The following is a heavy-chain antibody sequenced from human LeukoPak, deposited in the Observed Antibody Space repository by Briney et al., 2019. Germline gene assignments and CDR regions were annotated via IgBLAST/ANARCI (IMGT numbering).Heavy chain of an antibody. Sequence: GGSLRLSCSASGFTFRTYAMHWVRQAPGKGLEYVSAISSNGDSTYYADSVKGRFTISRDNSRNTVYLQMSSLRADDAAVYYCVKDWFGDFWGQGTLVTVSS. D-gene: IGHD3-10*01. CDR1: GFTFRTYA. CDR3: VKDWFGDF. V-gene: IGHV3-64D*06. CDR2: ISSNGDST. J-gene: IGHJ4*02.